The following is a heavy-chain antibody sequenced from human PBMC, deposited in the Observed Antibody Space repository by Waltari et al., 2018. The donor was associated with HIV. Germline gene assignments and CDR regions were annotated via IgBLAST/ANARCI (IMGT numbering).Heavy chain of an antibody. CDR2: IYHSGST. CDR3: ARGAVAGTS. V-gene: IGHV4-38-2*02. Sequence: QVQLQESGPGLVKPSETLSLTCTVSGYSISSGYYWGWIRQPPGKGLEWIGSIYHSGSTYYNPSLKSRVTISVDTSKNQFSLKLSSVTAADTAVYYCARGAVAGTSWGQGTLVTVSS. J-gene: IGHJ4*02. D-gene: IGHD6-19*01. CDR1: GYSISSGYY.